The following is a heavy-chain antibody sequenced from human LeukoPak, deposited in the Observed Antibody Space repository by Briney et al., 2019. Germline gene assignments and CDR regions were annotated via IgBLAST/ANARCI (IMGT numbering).Heavy chain of an antibody. Sequence: GGSLRLSCAGSGFAFSDYYMSWIRQAPGKGLEWVSYISSSGSTIYYADSVKGRFTISRDNAKNSLYLQMNSLRAEDTAVYYCARADYGDYVDDAFDIWGQGTMVTVSS. V-gene: IGHV3-11*01. J-gene: IGHJ3*02. CDR2: ISSSGSTI. CDR1: GFAFSDYY. CDR3: ARADYGDYVDDAFDI. D-gene: IGHD4-17*01.